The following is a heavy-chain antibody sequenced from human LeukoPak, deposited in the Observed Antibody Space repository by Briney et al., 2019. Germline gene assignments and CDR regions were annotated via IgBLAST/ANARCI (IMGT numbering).Heavy chain of an antibody. V-gene: IGHV3-30*04. D-gene: IGHD4/OR15-4a*01. J-gene: IGHJ4*02. CDR2: VSFHGTDK. CDR1: GFTFSNYA. CDR3: ARRAGAYSHPYDY. Sequence: GGSLRLSCAASGFTFSNYAMHWVRQAPGKGLDWVAVVSFHGTDKFYADSVKGRFTISRDNSKNTLYLQMNSLIPEDTAVYYCARRAGAYSHPYDYWGQGTLVTVSS.